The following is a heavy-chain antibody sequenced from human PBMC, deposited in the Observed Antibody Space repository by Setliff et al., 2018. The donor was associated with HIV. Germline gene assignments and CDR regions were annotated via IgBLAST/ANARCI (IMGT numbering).Heavy chain of an antibody. CDR3: AALSLRTNSVYGIISTRFDP. CDR2: INEGGNEK. J-gene: IGHJ5*02. Sequence: HPGGSLRLSCAASRFAFNTYWMNWVRQAPGKGLEWVANINEGGNEKYYVGSVKGRFTISRDNAKNSLYLQMNSLRADDTAVYYCAALSLRTNSVYGIISTRFDPWGQGALVTVSS. V-gene: IGHV3-7*03. D-gene: IGHD2-8*01. CDR1: RFAFNTYW.